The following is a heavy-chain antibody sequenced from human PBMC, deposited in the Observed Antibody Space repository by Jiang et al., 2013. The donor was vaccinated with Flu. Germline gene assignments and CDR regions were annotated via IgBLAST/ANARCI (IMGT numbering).Heavy chain of an antibody. CDR3: ARGRETAAQNIAAAGTTYYYGMDV. Sequence: RQSPSRGLEWLGRTYYRSKWYNDYAVSVKSRITINPDTSKNQFSLQLNSVTPEDTAVYYCARGRETAAQNIAAAGTTYYYGMDVWGQGTTVTVSS. V-gene: IGHV6-1*01. J-gene: IGHJ6*02. CDR2: TYYRSKWYN. D-gene: IGHD6-13*01.